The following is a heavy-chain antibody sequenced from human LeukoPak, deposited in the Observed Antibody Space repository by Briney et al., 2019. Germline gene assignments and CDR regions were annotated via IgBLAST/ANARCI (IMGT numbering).Heavy chain of an antibody. V-gene: IGHV3-33*01. CDR3: ARDRLTTVTTFHFDY. D-gene: IGHD4-17*01. Sequence: GGPLTLSCAPSGFPFGSYAMYWVRQAPGKGLEGVADIWSDTTNKYYADSVKGRFTISRDNSKNTLYLQMSSLRAEDTAMYYCARDRLTTVTTFHFDYWGQGTLVTVSS. CDR2: IWSDTTNK. CDR1: GFPFGSYA. J-gene: IGHJ4*02.